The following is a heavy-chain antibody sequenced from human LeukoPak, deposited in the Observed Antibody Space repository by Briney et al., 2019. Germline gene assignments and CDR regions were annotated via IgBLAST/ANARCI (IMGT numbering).Heavy chain of an antibody. J-gene: IGHJ4*02. D-gene: IGHD3-22*01. CDR1: GGSLSGGSISGYH. V-gene: IGHV4-61*08. Sequence: SETLSLTCSVSGGSLSGGSISGYHWSWIRQPPGKGLELIAYMHYSGTTHYNPSLKSRVSISVDTSKNQFSLKLSSVTAADTAVYYCARHAGYYDSSGYFNYWGQGTLVTVSS. CDR3: ARHAGYYDSSGYFNY. CDR2: MHYSGTT.